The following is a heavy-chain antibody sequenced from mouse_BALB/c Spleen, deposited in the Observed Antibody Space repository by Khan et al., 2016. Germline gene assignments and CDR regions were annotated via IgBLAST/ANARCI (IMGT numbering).Heavy chain of an antibody. D-gene: IGHD2-3*01. CDR1: GFSLTSYG. Sequence: QVQLKQSGPGLVAPSQSLSITCTISGFSLTSYGVHWVRQPPGKGLAWLVVIWSDGSTTSTSALKSRLSIRKDTSKSQGFLKMNSLQSDDTAMDYCARHDGYYYARDYWGQGTSVTVSS. J-gene: IGHJ4*01. CDR3: ARHDGYYYARDY. CDR2: IWSDGST. V-gene: IGHV2-6-1*01.